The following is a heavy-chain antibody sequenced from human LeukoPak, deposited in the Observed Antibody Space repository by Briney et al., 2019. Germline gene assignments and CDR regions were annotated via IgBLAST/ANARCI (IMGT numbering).Heavy chain of an antibody. CDR2: INPNSGGT. D-gene: IGHD1-1*01. Sequence: ASVEVSCKASGHTFTGYYMHWVRQAPGQGLEWMGWINPNSGGTNYAQKFQGRVTMTRDTSISTAYMELSRLRSDDTAVYYCARGRRTGTAFLDYWGQGTLVTVSS. J-gene: IGHJ4*02. CDR1: GHTFTGYY. V-gene: IGHV1-2*02. CDR3: ARGRRTGTAFLDY.